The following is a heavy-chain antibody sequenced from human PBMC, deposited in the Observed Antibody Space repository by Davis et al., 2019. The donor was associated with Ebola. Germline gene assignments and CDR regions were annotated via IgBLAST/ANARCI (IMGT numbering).Heavy chain of an antibody. CDR1: GYTFTGYY. J-gene: IGHJ3*02. CDR3: ARDSRTGDLDKIRGNAFDI. Sequence: ASVKVSCKASGYTFTGYYMHWVRQAPGQGLEWMGWINPNSGGTNYAQKFQGRVTMTRDTSISTAYMELSRLRSDDTAVYYCARDSRTGDLDKIRGNAFDIWGQGTMVTVSS. D-gene: IGHD7-27*01. CDR2: INPNSGGT. V-gene: IGHV1-2*02.